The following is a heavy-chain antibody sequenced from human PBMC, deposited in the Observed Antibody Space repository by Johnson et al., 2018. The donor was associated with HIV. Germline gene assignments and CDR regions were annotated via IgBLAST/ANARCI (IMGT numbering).Heavy chain of an antibody. J-gene: IGHJ3*02. CDR3: ANIGSGWYSDAFDI. CDR1: GFTFDDYA. V-gene: IGHV3-48*01. D-gene: IGHD6-19*01. Sequence: VHLVESGGVVVHSGGSLRLSCAASGFTFDDYAMHWVRQAPGKGLEWVSYISSSGSTIYYADSVKGRFTISRDNSKNTLYLQMNSLRAEDTAVYYCANIGSGWYSDAFDIWGQGTMVTVSS. CDR2: ISSSGSTI.